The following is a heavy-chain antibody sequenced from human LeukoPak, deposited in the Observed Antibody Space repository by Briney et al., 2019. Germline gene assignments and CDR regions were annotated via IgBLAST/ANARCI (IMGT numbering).Heavy chain of an antibody. Sequence: SETLSLTCAVYGGSFSGYYWSWIRQPPGKGLECIGEINHSGSTNYNPSLKSRVTISVDTSKNQFSLKLSSVTAADTAVYYCARVESSGWYHYWGQGTLVTVSS. CDR1: GGSFSGYY. CDR3: ARVESSGWYHY. V-gene: IGHV4-34*01. CDR2: INHSGST. D-gene: IGHD6-19*01. J-gene: IGHJ4*02.